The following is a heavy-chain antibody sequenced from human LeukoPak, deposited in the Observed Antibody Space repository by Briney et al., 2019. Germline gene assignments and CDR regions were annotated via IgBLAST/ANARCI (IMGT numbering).Heavy chain of an antibody. CDR2: INPSGGST. CDR3: ARLSTGYSGYDLGRGVFDY. CDR1: GYTFTSDY. D-gene: IGHD5-12*01. Sequence: GASVKVSCKASGYTFTSDYMHWVRQAPGQGLEWMGIINPSGGSTSYAQKFRGRVTMTRDTSTSTVYMELSSLRSEDTAVYYCARLSTGYSGYDLGRGVFDYWGQGTLVTVSS. J-gene: IGHJ4*02. V-gene: IGHV1-46*01.